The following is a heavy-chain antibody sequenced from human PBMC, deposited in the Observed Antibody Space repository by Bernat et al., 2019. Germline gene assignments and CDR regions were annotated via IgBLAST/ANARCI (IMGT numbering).Heavy chain of an antibody. CDR2: IYSGGST. D-gene: IGHD6-13*01. CDR1: GFTVSSNY. J-gene: IGHJ6*02. Sequence: EVQLVESGGGLIQPGGSLRLSCAVSGFTVSSNYMNWVRQAPGKGLEWVSVIYSGGSTYYADSVKGRFTISRDNSKNTLYLQMNSLRAEDTALYYCAGQQLVYYGMDVWGQGTTVTVSS. CDR3: AGQQLVYYGMDV. V-gene: IGHV3-53*01.